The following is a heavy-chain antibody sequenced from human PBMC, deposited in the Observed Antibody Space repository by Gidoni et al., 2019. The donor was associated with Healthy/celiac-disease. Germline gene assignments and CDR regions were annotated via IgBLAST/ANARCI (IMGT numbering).Heavy chain of an antibody. V-gene: IGHV3-9*01. CDR1: GFPFVDYA. CDR2: ISWNSGSI. Sequence: EVQLVESVGGLVQPGRSLRLSFTAAGFPFVDYALHWVRQAPGKGLEWVSGISWNSGSIGYADSVKGRFTISRDNAKNSLYLQMNSLRAEDTALYYCAKSPAIFGVVAGENAFDIWGQGTMVTVSS. CDR3: AKSPAIFGVVAGENAFDI. D-gene: IGHD3-3*01. J-gene: IGHJ3*02.